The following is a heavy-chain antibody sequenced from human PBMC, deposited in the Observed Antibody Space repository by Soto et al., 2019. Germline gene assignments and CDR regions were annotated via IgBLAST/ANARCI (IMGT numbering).Heavy chain of an antibody. CDR1: GGSFSGYY. Sequence: QVQLQQWGAGLLKPSETLSLTCAVYGGSFSGYYWSWIRQPPGKGLEWIGEINHSGSTNYNPSLKGRVTISVDTSKNQFSLRLNSVTAADTAVYYCASQALDTAIFHYWGQGTLVTVSS. CDR3: ASQALDTAIFHY. J-gene: IGHJ4*02. D-gene: IGHD5-18*01. CDR2: INHSGST. V-gene: IGHV4-34*01.